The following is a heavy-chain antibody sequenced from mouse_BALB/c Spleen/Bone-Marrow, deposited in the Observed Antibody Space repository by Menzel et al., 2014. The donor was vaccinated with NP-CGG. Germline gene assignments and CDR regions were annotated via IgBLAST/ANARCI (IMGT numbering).Heavy chain of an antibody. V-gene: IGHV4-1*02. CDR2: INPDSGTI. CDR3: AREIPQGAMDY. Sequence: EVKLQESGGGLVQPGGSLKLSCAASGFDFSRYWMSWVRQAPGKGLEWIGEINPDSGTINYTPSLKDKFIISRDNAKNTLYLQMSKVRSEDTALYYCAREIPQGAMDYWGQGTSVTVSS. CDR1: GFDFSRYW. J-gene: IGHJ4*01.